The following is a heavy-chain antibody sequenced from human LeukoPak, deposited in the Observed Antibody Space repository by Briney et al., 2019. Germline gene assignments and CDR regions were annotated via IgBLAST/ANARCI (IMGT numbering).Heavy chain of an antibody. Sequence: GESLKIYCKGTAYSFTSYWIGWVRQMPGKGLEWMGLIYPGDSDTRYSPSFQGQVTISADKSISTSYLQWSSLKASDTAMYYCARHDYYYDSSGYGSDLNWFDPWGQGTLVTVSS. CDR3: ARHDYYYDSSGYGSDLNWFDP. CDR2: IYPGDSDT. J-gene: IGHJ5*02. CDR1: AYSFTSYW. V-gene: IGHV5-51*01. D-gene: IGHD3-22*01.